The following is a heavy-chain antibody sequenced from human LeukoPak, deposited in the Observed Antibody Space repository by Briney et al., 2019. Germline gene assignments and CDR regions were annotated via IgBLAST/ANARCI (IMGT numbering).Heavy chain of an antibody. D-gene: IGHD3-3*01. J-gene: IGHJ3*02. Sequence: SETLSLTCTVSGGSISSYYWSWIRQPAGKGLEWIGRIYTSGSTNYNPSLKSRVTMSVDTSKNQFSLKLSSVTAADTAVYYCARDNDFWSGYPADAFDIWGQGTTVTVSS. CDR2: IYTSGST. CDR1: GGSISSYY. V-gene: IGHV4-4*07. CDR3: ARDNDFWSGYPADAFDI.